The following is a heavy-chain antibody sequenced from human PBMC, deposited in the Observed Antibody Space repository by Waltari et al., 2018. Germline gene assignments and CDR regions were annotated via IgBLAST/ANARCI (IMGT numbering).Heavy chain of an antibody. CDR3: ARVAVVTHLYWYFDL. D-gene: IGHD2-15*01. Sequence: QVQLQESGPGLVKPSETLSLTCTVSGGSISSYYWRWLRQPPGKGLEWIGYIYYSGSTNYNPSLKSRVTISVDTSKNQFSLKLSSVTAADTAVYYCARVAVVTHLYWYFDLWGRGTLVTVSS. V-gene: IGHV4-59*01. J-gene: IGHJ2*01. CDR2: IYYSGST. CDR1: GGSISSYY.